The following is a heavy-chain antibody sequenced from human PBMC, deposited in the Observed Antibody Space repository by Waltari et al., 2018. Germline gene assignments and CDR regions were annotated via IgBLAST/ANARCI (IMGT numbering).Heavy chain of an antibody. Sequence: EEQLVESGGGLIQPGESLRVSCAVSGFTFSRYWMNWVRQAPGKGLLWVARINSDGSDTSYADSVKGRFTISRDNARNTVYLQMKSLRAEDTAVYYCARVARKTYSSPVPGRDYYYGMDVWGLGTTVTV. J-gene: IGHJ6*02. D-gene: IGHD3-22*01. V-gene: IGHV3-74*01. CDR1: GFTFSRYW. CDR3: ARVARKTYSSPVPGRDYYYGMDV. CDR2: INSDGSDT.